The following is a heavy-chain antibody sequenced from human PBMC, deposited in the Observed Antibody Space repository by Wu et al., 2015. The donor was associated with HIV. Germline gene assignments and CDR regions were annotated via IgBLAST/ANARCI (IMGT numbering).Heavy chain of an antibody. CDR1: GYSFTDNY. CDR2: INPNSGGS. CDR3: ARAHLDIVAVIAAPEDTGYFNY. V-gene: IGHV1-2*02. Sequence: QVQLMQSGAEVRKPGASVKVSCKTSGYSFTDNYIHWVRQAPGQGLEWMGWINPNSGGSKSPQKFQGRVTMTRDTSVSTVYLELSSLKSEDTAVYYCARAHLDIVAVIAAPEDTGYFNYWGQGTLVTVSS. J-gene: IGHJ4*02. D-gene: IGHD2-15*01.